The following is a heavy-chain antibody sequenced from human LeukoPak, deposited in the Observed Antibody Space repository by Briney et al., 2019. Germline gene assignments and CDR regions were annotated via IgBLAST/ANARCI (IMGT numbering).Heavy chain of an antibody. CDR1: GFIFSSYW. J-gene: IGHJ4*02. D-gene: IGHD6-13*01. V-gene: IGHV3-7*04. CDR2: MYQDGSEK. Sequence: PGGSLRLSCAASGFIFSSYWVTWVRQAPGKGLEWVANMYQDGSEKYYVDSVKGRFTISRDNAKNSLYLQMNSLRAEDTAVYYCARGYSSSWFPDYWGQGTLVTVSS. CDR3: ARGYSSSWFPDY.